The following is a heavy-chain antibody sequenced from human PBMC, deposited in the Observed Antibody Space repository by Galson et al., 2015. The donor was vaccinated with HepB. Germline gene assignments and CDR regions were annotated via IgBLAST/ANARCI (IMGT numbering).Heavy chain of an antibody. V-gene: IGHV1-2*06. D-gene: IGHD2-2*01. Sequence: SVKVSCKASGYTFTGYYMHWVRQAPGQGLEWLGRINPDSGSTSYAQKFHGRVTMTRDTSISTAYMELKGLRSDDTAVYYCARGFGAAAIYYYYMDVWGKGTTVTVSS. J-gene: IGHJ6*03. CDR1: GYTFTGYY. CDR2: INPDSGST. CDR3: ARGFGAAAIYYYYMDV.